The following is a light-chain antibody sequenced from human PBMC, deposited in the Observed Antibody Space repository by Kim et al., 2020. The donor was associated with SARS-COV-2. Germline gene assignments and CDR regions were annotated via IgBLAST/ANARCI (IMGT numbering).Light chain of an antibody. CDR1: QSVSGSY. Sequence: EIVLTQSPGTLSLSPGERATLSCRASQSVSGSYLGWYQQKPGQPPRLLIYDASTRAVGIPDRFSGSGSGTLFTLTISRLEPEDFAVYYCHHFDSSLYTFGQGTKLEI. CDR3: HHFDSSLYT. CDR2: DAS. V-gene: IGKV3-20*01. J-gene: IGKJ2*01.